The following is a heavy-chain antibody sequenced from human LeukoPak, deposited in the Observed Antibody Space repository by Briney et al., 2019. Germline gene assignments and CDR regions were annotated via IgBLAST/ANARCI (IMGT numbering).Heavy chain of an antibody. D-gene: IGHD4-23*01. Sequence: GESLKISCKGSGNSFTTNWIGWVRQMPGKGLEWMGIIFPSDSDTRYSPSFQGHVTISADKSISTAYLQWSSLKASDTAMYYCARHLGYGGNSDYWGQGTLVTVSS. CDR2: IFPSDSDT. J-gene: IGHJ4*02. CDR1: GNSFTTNW. CDR3: ARHLGYGGNSDY. V-gene: IGHV5-51*01.